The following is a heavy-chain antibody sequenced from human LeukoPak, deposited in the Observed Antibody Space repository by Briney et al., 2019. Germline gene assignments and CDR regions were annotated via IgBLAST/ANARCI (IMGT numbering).Heavy chain of an antibody. CDR2: INPNSGGT. D-gene: IGHD5-18*01. CDR1: GYTFTGYY. Sequence: ASVKVSCKASGYTFTGYYMHWVRQAPGQGLEWMGRINPNSGGTNYAQKFQGGVTMTRDTSISTAYMELSRLRSDDTAVYYCARDGGYSYGYGGYWGQGTLVTVSS. J-gene: IGHJ4*02. CDR3: ARDGGYSYGYGGY. V-gene: IGHV1-2*06.